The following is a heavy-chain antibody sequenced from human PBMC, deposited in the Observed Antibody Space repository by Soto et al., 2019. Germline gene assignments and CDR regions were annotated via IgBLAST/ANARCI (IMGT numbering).Heavy chain of an antibody. D-gene: IGHD2-15*01. CDR3: ARAGDCSGGSCYSFILDY. Sequence: QVQLVQSGAEVKKPGSSVKVSCKASGGGFNSYAFSWVRQAPGQGLEWMGALIPSFGTANYAQKFQGRVTITANEFTITVYMDLSRLTPDDTAMYFCARAGDCSGGSCYSFILDYWGHGPQVTVSS. J-gene: IGHJ4*01. CDR1: GGGFNSYA. V-gene: IGHV1-69*01. CDR2: LIPSFGTA.